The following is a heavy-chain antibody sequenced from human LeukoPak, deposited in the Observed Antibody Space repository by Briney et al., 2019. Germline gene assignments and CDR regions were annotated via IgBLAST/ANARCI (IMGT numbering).Heavy chain of an antibody. CDR1: GFTFSSYG. Sequence: PGGSLRLSCAASGFTFSSYGMSWVRQAPGKGLEWVAVISYDGSNKYYADSVKGRFTISRDNSKNTLYLQMNSLRAEDTAVYYCARGRAVGSADAFDIWGQGTMVTVSS. V-gene: IGHV3-30*03. D-gene: IGHD3-10*01. J-gene: IGHJ3*02. CDR3: ARGRAVGSADAFDI. CDR2: ISYDGSNK.